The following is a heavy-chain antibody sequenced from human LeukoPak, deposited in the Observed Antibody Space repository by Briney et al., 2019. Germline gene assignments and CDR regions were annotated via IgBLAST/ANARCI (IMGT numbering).Heavy chain of an antibody. J-gene: IGHJ4*02. CDR3: ASRRGYSGYVDY. V-gene: IGHV3-30*02. CDR1: GFTFSSYG. Sequence: GGSLRLSCAASGFTFSSYGMHWVRQAPGKGLEWVAFIRYDGSNKYYADSVKGRFTISRDNSKNTLYLQMNSLRAEDTAVYYCASRRGYSGYVDYWGQGTLVTVSS. CDR2: IRYDGSNK. D-gene: IGHD5-12*01.